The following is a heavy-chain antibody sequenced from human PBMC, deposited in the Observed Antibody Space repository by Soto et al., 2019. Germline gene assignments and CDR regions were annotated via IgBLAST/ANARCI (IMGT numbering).Heavy chain of an antibody. CDR1: GYTFTSYD. CDR3: ARRGYSSSWYYYSYYGMDV. D-gene: IGHD6-13*01. Sequence: QVQLVQSGAEVKKPGASVKVSCKASGYTFTSYDINWVRQATGQGLEWMGWMNPNSGNTGYAQKSQGRATMTRNTSISTAYMELSSLRSEDTAVYYCARRGYSSSWYYYSYYGMDVWGQGTTVTVSS. J-gene: IGHJ6*02. V-gene: IGHV1-8*01. CDR2: MNPNSGNT.